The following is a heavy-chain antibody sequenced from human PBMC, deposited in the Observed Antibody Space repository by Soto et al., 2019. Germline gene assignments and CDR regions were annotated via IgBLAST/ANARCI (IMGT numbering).Heavy chain of an antibody. V-gene: IGHV1-3*01. CDR1: GYTFTSYA. J-gene: IGHJ4*02. CDR2: INAGNGNT. CDR3: AISLYSGYDFDY. Sequence: QVQLVQSGAEVKKPGASVKVSCKASGYTFTSYAMHWVRQAPVQRLEWMGWINAGNGNTKYSQKFQGRVTITRDTSASTAYMELSSLRSEDTAVYYCAISLYSGYDFDYWGQGTLVTVSS. D-gene: IGHD5-12*01.